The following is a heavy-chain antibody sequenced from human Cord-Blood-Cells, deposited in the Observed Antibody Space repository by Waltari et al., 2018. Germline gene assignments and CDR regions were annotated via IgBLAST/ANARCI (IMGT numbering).Heavy chain of an antibody. Sequence: QVQLQQWGAGLLKPSETLSLTCAVHGGSFSGYYWSWIRQPPGKGLEWIGEINHSGSTNYNPSLKSRVTISVDTSKNQFSLKLSSVTAADTAVYYCARARGRDFDYWGQGTLVTVSS. CDR2: INHSGST. CDR3: ARARGRDFDY. CDR1: GGSFSGYY. V-gene: IGHV4-34*01. J-gene: IGHJ4*02. D-gene: IGHD2-15*01.